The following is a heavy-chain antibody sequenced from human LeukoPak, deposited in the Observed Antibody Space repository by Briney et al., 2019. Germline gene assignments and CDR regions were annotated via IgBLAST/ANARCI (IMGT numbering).Heavy chain of an antibody. Sequence: GGSLRLSCAASGFTLSWFTMNWVRQAPGKGLEWVSHISDSAIYYADSVKGRFTISRDNAKNLLYLQMNSLRDEDTAVYYCARGGGCTSTGCYWIDYWGQGTLVTVSS. CDR3: ARGGGCTSTGCYWIDY. J-gene: IGHJ4*02. CDR2: ISDSAI. V-gene: IGHV3-48*02. CDR1: GFTLSWFT. D-gene: IGHD2-2*01.